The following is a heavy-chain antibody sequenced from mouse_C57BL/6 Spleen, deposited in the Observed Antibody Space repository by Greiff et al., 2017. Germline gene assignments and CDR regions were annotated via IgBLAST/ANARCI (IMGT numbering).Heavy chain of an antibody. Sequence: QVQLQQSGAELVRPGASVTLSCKASGYTFTDYEMHWVKQTPVHGLEWIGAIDPETGGTAYNQKFKGKAILTADKSSSTAYMELRSLTSEDSAVYYCTRLDETGRWYFDVWGTGTTVTVSS. J-gene: IGHJ1*03. D-gene: IGHD3-3*01. CDR2: IDPETGGT. CDR3: TRLDETGRWYFDV. V-gene: IGHV1-15*01. CDR1: GYTFTDYE.